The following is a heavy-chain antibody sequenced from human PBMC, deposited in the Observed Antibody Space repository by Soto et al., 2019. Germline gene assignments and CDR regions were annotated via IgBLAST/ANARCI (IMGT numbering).Heavy chain of an antibody. D-gene: IGHD7-27*01. CDR1: GCSISNHY. V-gene: IGHV4-59*11. Sequence: QVQLQESGPGLVKPSETLSLTCSVSGCSISNHYWRWIRQPPGKGLEWIGYIYYNGNTNYNPTLKSRVTMSVDTSRNQISLKLTTVTAADTAVYYCTRANWYSEYWGQGTLVTVSS. CDR2: IYYNGNT. CDR3: TRANWYSEY. J-gene: IGHJ4*02.